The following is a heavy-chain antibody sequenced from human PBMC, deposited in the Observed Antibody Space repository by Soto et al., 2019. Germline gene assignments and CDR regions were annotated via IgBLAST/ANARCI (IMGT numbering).Heavy chain of an antibody. D-gene: IGHD3-10*01. Sequence: QVQLVQSGAEVKKPGASVKVSCKASGYTFTSYGISWVRQAPGQGLEWMGWISAYNGNTNYAQKRKGRVTLTTATPTSTAYRELRSLRSDDAAVYYCARGYYYGSGGAYWGQGTLVTVSS. J-gene: IGHJ4*02. V-gene: IGHV1-18*01. CDR3: ARGYYYGSGGAY. CDR2: ISAYNGNT. CDR1: GYTFTSYG.